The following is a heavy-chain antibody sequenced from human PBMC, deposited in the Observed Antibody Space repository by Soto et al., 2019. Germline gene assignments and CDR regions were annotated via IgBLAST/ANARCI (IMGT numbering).Heavy chain of an antibody. V-gene: IGHV4-59*01. CDR1: GGSISSYY. D-gene: IGHD6-19*01. CDR3: ARQGGYSSGWYGGYYFDY. Sequence: SETLSLTCTVSGGSISSYYWSWIRQPPGKGLEWIGYIYYSGSTNYNPSLKSRVTISVDTSKNQFSLKLSSVTAADTAVYYCARQGGYSSGWYGGYYFDYWGQGTLVTVSS. J-gene: IGHJ4*02. CDR2: IYYSGST.